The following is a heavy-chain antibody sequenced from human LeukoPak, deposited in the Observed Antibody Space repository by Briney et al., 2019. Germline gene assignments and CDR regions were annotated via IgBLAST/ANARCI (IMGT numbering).Heavy chain of an antibody. Sequence: SVKVSCKASGGTFSSYAISWVRQAPGQGLEWMGGIIPIFGTANYAQKFQGRVTITADESTSTAYMELSSLRSEDTAVYYCARVGGDFDYYYYGMDVWGQGPRSPSP. D-gene: IGHD2-21*02. V-gene: IGHV1-69*13. CDR3: ARVGGDFDYYYYGMDV. J-gene: IGHJ6*02. CDR1: GGTFSSYA. CDR2: IIPIFGTA.